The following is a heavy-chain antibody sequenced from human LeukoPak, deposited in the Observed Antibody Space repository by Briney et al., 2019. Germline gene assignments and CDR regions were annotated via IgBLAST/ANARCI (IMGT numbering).Heavy chain of an antibody. J-gene: IGHJ5*02. CDR3: AREYIAAAGTTGFDP. CDR2: IYYSGST. CDR1: GGSISSYY. V-gene: IGHV4-59*01. D-gene: IGHD6-13*01. Sequence: SETLSLTCTVSGGSISSYYWSWIRPPPGKGLEWIGYIYYSGSTNYNPSLKSRVTISVDTSKNQFSLKLSSVTAADTAVYYCAREYIAAAGTTGFDPWGQGTLVTVSS.